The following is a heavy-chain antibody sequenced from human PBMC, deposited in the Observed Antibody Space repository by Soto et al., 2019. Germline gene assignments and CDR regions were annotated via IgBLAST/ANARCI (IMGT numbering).Heavy chain of an antibody. D-gene: IGHD6-19*01. CDR3: TTAVLHYTSGWYVNY. CDR2: IKSKTDGGTA. V-gene: IGHV3-15*07. J-gene: IGHJ4*02. CDR1: GFTFSNAW. Sequence: EVQLVESGGGLVKPGGSLRLSCAASGFTFSNAWMNWVRQAPGKGLEWVGRIKSKTDGGTADYAAPVKGRFTISRDDSKNTLYLQMNSPETEDTAVYYCTTAVLHYTSGWYVNYWGQGTLVTVSS.